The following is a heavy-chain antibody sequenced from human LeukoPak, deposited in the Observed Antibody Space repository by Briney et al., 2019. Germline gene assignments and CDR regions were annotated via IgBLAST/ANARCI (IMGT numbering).Heavy chain of an antibody. D-gene: IGHD4-17*01. Sequence: SETLSLTCTVSRGSISSGNYYWSWIRQPAGKGLEWIGRFHTRGSTNYNPSLKSRVIISVDTSKNQFSLKLNSVTAADTAVYYCAREGYYGVYATDYWGQGTLVTVSS. V-gene: IGHV4-61*02. CDR2: FHTRGST. CDR1: RGSISSGNYY. CDR3: AREGYYGVYATDY. J-gene: IGHJ4*02.